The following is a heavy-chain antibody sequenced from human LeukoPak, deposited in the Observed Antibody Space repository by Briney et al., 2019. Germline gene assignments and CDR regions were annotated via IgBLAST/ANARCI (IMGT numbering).Heavy chain of an antibody. CDR1: GFTFSSYG. J-gene: IGHJ4*02. V-gene: IGHV3-33*01. CDR3: ARDGYYYDSSGYYYYFDY. Sequence: QPGRSLRLSCAASGFTFSSYGMHWVRQAPGKGLEWVAVIWYDGSNKYYADSVKGRFTISRDNAKNTLYLQMNSLRAEDTAVYYCARDGYYYDSSGYYYYFDYWGQGTLVTVSS. CDR2: IWYDGSNK. D-gene: IGHD3-22*01.